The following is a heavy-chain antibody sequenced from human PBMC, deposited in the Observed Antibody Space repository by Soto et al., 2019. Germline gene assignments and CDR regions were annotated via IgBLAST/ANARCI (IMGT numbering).Heavy chain of an antibody. D-gene: IGHD1-1*01. CDR3: ARELPFTTPGTKDAFDY. V-gene: IGHV3-53*01. J-gene: IGHJ4*02. Sequence: GGSLRLSCAASGFTVSSNYMSWVRQAPGKGLEWVSVIYSGGSTYYADSVKGRFTISRDSSRNTLYLQMSSLRAEDTAVYYCARELPFTTPGTKDAFDYWGQGTLVTVSS. CDR1: GFTVSSNY. CDR2: IYSGGST.